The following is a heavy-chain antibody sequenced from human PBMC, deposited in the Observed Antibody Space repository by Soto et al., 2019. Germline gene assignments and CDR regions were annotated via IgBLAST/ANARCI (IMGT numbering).Heavy chain of an antibody. J-gene: IGHJ4*02. CDR2: ISYDGSNK. V-gene: IGHV3-30-3*01. Sequence: PGGSLSLSCAASGFTFSGYAMHWVRQAPGKGLEWVAVISYDGSNKYYADSVKGRFTISRDNSKNTLYLQMNSLRAEDTAVYYCARTSYDSSGYDLDYWGQGTLVTVSS. D-gene: IGHD3-22*01. CDR3: ARTSYDSSGYDLDY. CDR1: GFTFSGYA.